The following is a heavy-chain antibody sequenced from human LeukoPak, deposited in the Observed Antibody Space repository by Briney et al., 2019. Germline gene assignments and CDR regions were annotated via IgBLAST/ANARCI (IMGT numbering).Heavy chain of an antibody. CDR3: AKGNYWAREVIPSDY. CDR2: IYSGGST. CDR1: GFTVSSNY. J-gene: IGHJ4*02. Sequence: GGSLRLSCAASGFTVSSNYMSWVRQAPGKGLEWVSVIYSGGSTYYADSVKGRFTISRDNSLNTLYLQMNTLRAEDTAVYYSAKGNYWAREVIPSDYWGQGTLVTVSS. V-gene: IGHV3-53*05. D-gene: IGHD3-10*01.